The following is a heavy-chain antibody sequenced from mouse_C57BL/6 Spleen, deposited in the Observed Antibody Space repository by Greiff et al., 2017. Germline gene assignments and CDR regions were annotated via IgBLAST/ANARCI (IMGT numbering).Heavy chain of an antibody. V-gene: IGHV5-4*01. J-gene: IGHJ2*01. CDR1: GFTFSSYA. CDR2: ISDGGSYT. CDR3: ARDRGWLYFDY. Sequence: DVHLVESGGGLVKPGGSLKLSCAASGFTFSSYAMSWVRQTPEKRLEWVATISDGGSYTYYPDNVKGRFTISRDNAKNNLYLQMSHLKSEDTAMYYCARDRGWLYFDYWGQGTTLTVSS. D-gene: IGHD2-3*01.